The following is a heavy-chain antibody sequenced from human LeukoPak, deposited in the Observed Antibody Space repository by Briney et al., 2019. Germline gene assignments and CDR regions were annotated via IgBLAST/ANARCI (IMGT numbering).Heavy chain of an antibody. CDR1: GFTFSSYA. D-gene: IGHD3-22*01. Sequence: GGSLRLSCAASGFTFSSYAMSWVRQAPGKGLEWVSAISGSGGSTYYADSVKGRFTISRDNSKNTLYLQMNSLRAEDTAVYYCAKDSYYYDSSGYYSPRYYFDYWGQGTLVTVSS. CDR3: AKDSYYYDSSGYYSPRYYFDY. CDR2: ISGSGGST. V-gene: IGHV3-23*01. J-gene: IGHJ4*02.